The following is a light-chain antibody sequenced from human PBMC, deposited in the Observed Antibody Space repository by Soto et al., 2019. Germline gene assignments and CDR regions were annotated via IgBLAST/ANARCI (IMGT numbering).Light chain of an antibody. CDR2: EDN. J-gene: IGLJ3*02. CDR1: SGSIASNY. V-gene: IGLV6-57*04. Sequence: NFMLTQPHSVSESPGKTVTISCTRSSGSIASNYVQWYQQRPGSVPTTVIYEDNQRPSGVPDRFSGSIDSSSNSASLTISGLKTEDEADYYCQSYDSSILFGGGTKVTVL. CDR3: QSYDSSIL.